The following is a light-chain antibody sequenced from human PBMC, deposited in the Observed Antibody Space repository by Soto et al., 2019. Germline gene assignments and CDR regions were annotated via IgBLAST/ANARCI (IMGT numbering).Light chain of an antibody. J-gene: IGLJ2*01. Sequence: QSVLTQPASVSGSPGQSITISCTGTSSDVGGYNYVSWYQQHPGKAPKLMIYDVSNRPSGVSNRFSGSKSGNTASLTISGLQAEDEADYYCSSYTDSTSRDVLFGGGTKLTVL. CDR3: SSYTDSTSRDVL. CDR1: SSDVGGYNY. CDR2: DVS. V-gene: IGLV2-14*01.